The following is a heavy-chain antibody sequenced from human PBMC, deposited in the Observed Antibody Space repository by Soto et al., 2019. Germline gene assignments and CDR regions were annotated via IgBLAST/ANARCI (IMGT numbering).Heavy chain of an antibody. J-gene: IGHJ6*02. D-gene: IGHD2-2*01. CDR1: GGTFSSYA. CDR3: ARSQGSSTIVEIYYSYYYGMGV. Sequence: QVQLVQSGAEVKKPGSSVKVSCKASGGTFSSYAISWVRQAPGQGLEWMGGIIPISGTANYAQKFQGRVTMTAEESTSTAYMELSSLRSEDTAVSYCARSQGSSTIVEIYYSYYYGMGVWGQGTTVTVSS. V-gene: IGHV1-69*01. CDR2: IIPISGTA.